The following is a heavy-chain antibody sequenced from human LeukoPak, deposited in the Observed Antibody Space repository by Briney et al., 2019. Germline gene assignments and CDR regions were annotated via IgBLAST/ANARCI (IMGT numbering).Heavy chain of an antibody. V-gene: IGHV1-8*01. CDR1: GYTFTSYD. D-gene: IGHD4-17*01. CDR2: MNPNSGNT. Sequence: GASVTVSCKASGYTFTSYDINWVRQATGQGLEWMGWMNPNSGNTGYAQKFQGRVTMTRNTSISTAYMELSSLRSEDTAVYYCARGRFGGDYYLSPHRAPDYWGQGTLVTVSS. CDR3: ARGRFGGDYYLSPHRAPDY. J-gene: IGHJ4*02.